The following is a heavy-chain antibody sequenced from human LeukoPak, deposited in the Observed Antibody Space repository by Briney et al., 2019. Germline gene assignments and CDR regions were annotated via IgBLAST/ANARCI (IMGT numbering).Heavy chain of an antibody. V-gene: IGHV1-3*01. Sequence: ASVKVSCKASGYTFTSYSMHWVRQAPGQRLEWMGWINAGNGNTKYSQKFQGRVTITRDTSASTAYMELSSLRSEDTAVYYCARDPYYNYVWGSTYYWGQGTLVTVSS. CDR1: GYTFTSYS. J-gene: IGHJ4*02. D-gene: IGHD3-16*01. CDR2: INAGNGNT. CDR3: ARDPYYNYVWGSTYY.